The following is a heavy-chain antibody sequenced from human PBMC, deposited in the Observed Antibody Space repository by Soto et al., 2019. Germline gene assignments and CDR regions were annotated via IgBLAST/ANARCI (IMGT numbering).Heavy chain of an antibody. V-gene: IGHV3-48*03. CDR1: GFRFSSYE. D-gene: IGHD2-8*01. Sequence: PCGCMRLSCAACGFRFSSYEMHWVREAPGKGLEWVSYISGSSDTRYIADSVKGRFTISRDNAKNSLYLQMNSLRSEDTAVYYCARATGYTNYGLDYWGEGALVTGS. J-gene: IGHJ4*02. CDR2: ISGSSDTR. CDR3: ARATGYTNYGLDY.